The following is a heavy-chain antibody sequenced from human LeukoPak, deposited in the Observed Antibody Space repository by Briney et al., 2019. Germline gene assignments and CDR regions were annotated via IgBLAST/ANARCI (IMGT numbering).Heavy chain of an antibody. J-gene: IGHJ4*02. V-gene: IGHV3-73*01. D-gene: IGHD3-16*01. CDR2: IRIKANSYAT. CDR3: ARETYDYGDY. CDR1: GFIFSGSA. Sequence: GGSLRLSCAASGFIFSGSAIHWVRQASGKGLEWVGRIRIKANSYATAYAASVKGRFTISRDDSKNTAYLQMNSLKAEDTAVYYCARETYDYGDYWGQGTLVTVSS.